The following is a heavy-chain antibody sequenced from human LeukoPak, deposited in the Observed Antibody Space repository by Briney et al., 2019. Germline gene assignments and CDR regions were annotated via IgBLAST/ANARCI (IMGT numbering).Heavy chain of an antibody. CDR3: ARHMATPGTRGFDS. Sequence: SETLSLTCAVPGGSISSANWWSWVRQPPGKGLEWIGEIYLGGKTNYNPSLKRRVTISIDTSKNQFSLKLISVTAADTALYYCARHMATPGTRGFDSWGQGTLVTVSS. CDR2: IYLGGKT. V-gene: IGHV4-4*02. D-gene: IGHD5-24*01. J-gene: IGHJ4*02. CDR1: GGSISSANW.